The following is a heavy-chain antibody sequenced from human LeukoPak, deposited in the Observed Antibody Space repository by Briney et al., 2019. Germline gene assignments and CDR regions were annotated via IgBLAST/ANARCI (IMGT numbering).Heavy chain of an antibody. D-gene: IGHD5-12*01. V-gene: IGHV4-39*01. CDR1: GGSISSSSYY. CDR3: ASAGRGYDFDY. CDR2: IYYSGST. J-gene: IGHJ4*02. Sequence: SETLSLTCTVSGGSISSSSYYWGWIRQPPGKGLEWIGSIYYSGSTYYNPSLKSRVTISVDTSKNQFSLKLSSVTAADAAVYYCASAGRGYDFDYWGQGTLVTVSS.